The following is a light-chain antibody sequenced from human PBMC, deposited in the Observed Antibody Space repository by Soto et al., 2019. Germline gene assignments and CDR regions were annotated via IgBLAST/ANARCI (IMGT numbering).Light chain of an antibody. CDR1: QSFSGN. Sequence: EIVMTQSPATLSVSPGERATLSCRAIQSFSGNLAWYQQKPGQAPRLLIYDTSTRATDIPARFSGSGSGTEFTLTISNLQSEDFAVYYCQQYNEWPPLTFGGGTKVDI. V-gene: IGKV3-15*01. CDR3: QQYNEWPPLT. J-gene: IGKJ4*01. CDR2: DTS.